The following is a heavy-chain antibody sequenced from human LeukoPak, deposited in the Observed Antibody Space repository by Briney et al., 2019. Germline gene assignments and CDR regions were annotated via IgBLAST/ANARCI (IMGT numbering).Heavy chain of an antibody. Sequence: SETLSLTCTVSGGSISSYYWSWIRQPPGKGLEWIGYIYYSGSTNYNPSLKSRATISVDTSKNQFSLKLISVTAADTAVYYCARGPVIYYYYYMDVWGRGTTVTVSS. CDR1: GGSISSYY. CDR3: ARGPVIYYYYYMDV. CDR2: IYYSGST. D-gene: IGHD2/OR15-2a*01. J-gene: IGHJ6*03. V-gene: IGHV4-59*01.